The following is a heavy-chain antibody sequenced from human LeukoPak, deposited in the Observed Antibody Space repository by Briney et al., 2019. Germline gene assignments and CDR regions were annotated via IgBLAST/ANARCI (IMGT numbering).Heavy chain of an antibody. CDR3: ARDRGYYDSSGYSDY. J-gene: IGHJ4*02. V-gene: IGHV3-7*01. Sequence: GGSLRLSCAASGFTFSSYWMSWVRQAPGKGLEWVANIKQDGSEKYYVDPVKGRFTISRDNAKNSPYLQMNSLRAEDTAVYYCARDRGYYDSSGYSDYWGQGTLVTVSS. CDR2: IKQDGSEK. CDR1: GFTFSSYW. D-gene: IGHD3-22*01.